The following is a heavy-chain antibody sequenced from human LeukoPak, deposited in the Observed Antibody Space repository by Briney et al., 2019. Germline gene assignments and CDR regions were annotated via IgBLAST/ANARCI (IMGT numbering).Heavy chain of an antibody. V-gene: IGHV1-2*02. Sequence: ASVKVSCKASGYTFTGYYMHWGRQAPGQGLEWMGWINPNSGGTNYAQKFQGRVTMTRDTSISTAYMELSRLRSDDTAVYYCARTPGRVRGVIRLLGYWGQGTLVTVSS. J-gene: IGHJ4*02. CDR3: ARTPGRVRGVIRLLGY. CDR1: GYTFTGYY. CDR2: INPNSGGT. D-gene: IGHD3-10*01.